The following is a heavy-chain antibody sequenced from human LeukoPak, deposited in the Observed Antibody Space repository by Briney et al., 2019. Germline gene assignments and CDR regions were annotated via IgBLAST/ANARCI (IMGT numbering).Heavy chain of an antibody. CDR3: ARRRVEWLSQPGRRRIYYFDY. CDR2: INHSGST. D-gene: IGHD3-3*01. J-gene: IGHJ4*02. Sequence: SETLSLTCAVYGGSFSGYYWNWIRQPPGKGLEWIGEINHSGSTNYNPSLKSRVTISVDTSKNQFSLKLSSVTAADTAVYYCARRRVEWLSQPGRRRIYYFDYWGQGTLVTVSS. V-gene: IGHV4-34*01. CDR1: GGSFSGYY.